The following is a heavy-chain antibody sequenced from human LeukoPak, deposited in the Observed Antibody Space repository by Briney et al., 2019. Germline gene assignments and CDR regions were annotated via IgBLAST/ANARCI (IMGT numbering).Heavy chain of an antibody. D-gene: IGHD3-22*01. CDR3: ARDHTDYYDSSGYLGY. CDR1: GFTVSSNY. CDR2: IYSGGST. V-gene: IGHV3-53*01. Sequence: GGSLRLSCAASGFTVSSNYMSWVRQAPGKGLEWVSVIYSGGSTYYADSVKGRFTIPRDNSKNTLYLQMNSLRAEDTAVYYCARDHTDYYDSSGYLGYWGQGTLVTVSS. J-gene: IGHJ4*02.